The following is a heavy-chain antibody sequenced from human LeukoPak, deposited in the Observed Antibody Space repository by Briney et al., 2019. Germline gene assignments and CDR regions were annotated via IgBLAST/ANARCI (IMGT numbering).Heavy chain of an antibody. D-gene: IGHD6-19*01. Sequence: GGSLRLSCAASGFTFSSYAMSWVRQAPGKGLEWVSGISGSGGKTYYEDSVKGRFTISRDNSKNTMYLQMNSLRAEDTAVYYCAKESGPSSGWSAPGLNWFDPWGQGTLVTVSS. J-gene: IGHJ5*02. CDR1: GFTFSSYA. CDR2: ISGSGGKT. V-gene: IGHV3-23*01. CDR3: AKESGPSSGWSAPGLNWFDP.